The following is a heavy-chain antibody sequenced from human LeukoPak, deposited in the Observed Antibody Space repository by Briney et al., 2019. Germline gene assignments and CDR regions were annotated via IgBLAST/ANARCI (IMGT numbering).Heavy chain of an antibody. Sequence: ASVKVSCKASGGTFSSYAISWVRQAPGQGLEWMGRIIPILGIANYAQKFQGRVTITADKSTSTAYMELSSLRSEDTAVYYCARERAGGYSYGPSPYYYYGMDVWGQGITVTVSS. CDR3: ARERAGGYSYGPSPYYYYGMDV. J-gene: IGHJ6*02. D-gene: IGHD5-18*01. CDR2: IIPILGIA. V-gene: IGHV1-69*04. CDR1: GGTFSSYA.